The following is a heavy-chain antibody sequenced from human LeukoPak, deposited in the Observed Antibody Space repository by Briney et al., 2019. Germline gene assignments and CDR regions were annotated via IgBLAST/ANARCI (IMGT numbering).Heavy chain of an antibody. J-gene: IGHJ4*02. V-gene: IGHV3-21*01. CDR1: GFTFSSYS. CDR3: ARYVGDSSGYTTSDY. Sequence: PGGSLRLSCAASGFTFSSYSMNWVRQAPGKGLEWVSSISSSSYIYYAVSVKGRFTISRDNAKNSLYLQMNSLRAEDTAVYYCARYVGDSSGYTTSDYWGQGTLVTVSS. D-gene: IGHD3-22*01. CDR2: ISSSSYI.